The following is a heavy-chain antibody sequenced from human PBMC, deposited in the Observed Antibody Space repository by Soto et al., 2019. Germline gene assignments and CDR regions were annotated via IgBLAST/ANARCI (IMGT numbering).Heavy chain of an antibody. CDR1: GYTFTGYY. CDR2: INPNSGGT. J-gene: IGHJ4*02. CDR3: ARSPSLVVAAATFDY. Sequence: GASVKVSCKASGYTFTGYYMHWVRQAPGQGLEWMGWINPNSGGTNYAQKFQGWVTMTRDTSISTAYMELSRLRSDDTAVYYCARSPSLVVAAATFDYWGQGTLVTVSS. V-gene: IGHV1-2*04. D-gene: IGHD2-15*01.